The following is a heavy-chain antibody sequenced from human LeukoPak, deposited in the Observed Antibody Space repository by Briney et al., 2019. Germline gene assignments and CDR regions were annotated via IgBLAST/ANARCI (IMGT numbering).Heavy chain of an antibody. CDR3: ARSPPEQLLSNWFDP. Sequence: ASVKVSCKASGGTFSSYAISWVRQAPGQGLEWKGRIIPILGIANYAQKFQGRVTITADKSTSTAYMELSSLRSEDTAVYYCARSPPEQLLSNWFDPWGQGTLVTVSS. V-gene: IGHV1-69*04. J-gene: IGHJ5*02. CDR1: GGTFSSYA. D-gene: IGHD2-2*01. CDR2: IIPILGIA.